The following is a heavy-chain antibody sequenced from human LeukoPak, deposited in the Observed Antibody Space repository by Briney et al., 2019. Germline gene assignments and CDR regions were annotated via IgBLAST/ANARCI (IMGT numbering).Heavy chain of an antibody. J-gene: IGHJ4*02. CDR3: ARDTITRGLDY. D-gene: IGHD3-10*01. Sequence: SETLSLTCTVSGGSMNTYYWTGIRQPAGKGLQWVGYIYPSSFTNYNPSLESRVTMSVDTSKNQFSLKLTSVTAADTAVYFCARDTITRGLDYWGQGTLVTVSS. CDR2: IYPSSFT. CDR1: GGSMNTYY. V-gene: IGHV4-4*07.